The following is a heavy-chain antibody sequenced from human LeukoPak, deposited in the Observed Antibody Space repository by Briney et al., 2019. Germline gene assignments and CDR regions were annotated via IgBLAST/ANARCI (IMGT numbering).Heavy chain of an antibody. V-gene: IGHV5-51*01. D-gene: IGHD5-12*01. Sequence: GESLKISCKGSGYSFTSYWIGWVRQMPGKGLEWMGIIYPGDSDTRYSPSSQGQVTISADKSISTAYLQWSSLKASDTAMYYCARPYLGGYDIGGYYFDYWGQGTLVTVSS. CDR1: GYSFTSYW. J-gene: IGHJ4*02. CDR3: ARPYLGGYDIGGYYFDY. CDR2: IYPGDSDT.